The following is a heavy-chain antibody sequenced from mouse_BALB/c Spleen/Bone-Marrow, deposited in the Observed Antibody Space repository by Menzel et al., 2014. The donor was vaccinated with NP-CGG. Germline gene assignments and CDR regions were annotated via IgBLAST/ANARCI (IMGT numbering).Heavy chain of an antibody. CDR3: TRQDYYGNSYWFFDV. V-gene: IGHV1-59*01. CDR2: IYPSDSYT. D-gene: IGHD1-1*01. Sequence: VQLQQSGADLVRPGASVKLSCKASGYTFTSYWINWVKQRPGQGLEWIGNIYPSDSYTNYNQKFRDKATLTVDTSSSTAYMQLSSPTSEVSAVYYCTRQDYYGNSYWFFDVWGAGTTVTVSS. CDR1: GYTFTSYW. J-gene: IGHJ1*01.